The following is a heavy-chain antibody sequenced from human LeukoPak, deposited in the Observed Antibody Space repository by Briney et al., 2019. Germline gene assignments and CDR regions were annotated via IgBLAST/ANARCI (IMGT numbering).Heavy chain of an antibody. J-gene: IGHJ6*02. CDR3: ARDIAVATGYYYHYGMDV. Sequence: GGSLRLSCAASGFTFNSYSMNWVRQAPGKGLEWVSYMSSSGFTIYYADSVKGRFTISRDNAKNSLYLQMNSLRAEDTAVFYCARDIAVATGYYYHYGMDVWGQGTTVTVSS. CDR1: GFTFNSYS. V-gene: IGHV3-48*01. D-gene: IGHD6-19*01. CDR2: MSSSGFTI.